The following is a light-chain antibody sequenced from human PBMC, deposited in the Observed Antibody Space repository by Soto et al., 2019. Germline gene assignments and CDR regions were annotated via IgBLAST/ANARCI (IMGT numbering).Light chain of an antibody. CDR3: SSYAGSNDRWV. CDR1: SSDIGAYNY. J-gene: IGLJ3*02. Sequence: QSALPQPPSASGSPGQSVTISCTGTSSDIGAYNYVSWYQQHPGKAPKLMIHEVSKRPSGVPDRFSGSKSGNTASLTVSGLQAEDEADYYCSSYAGSNDRWVFGGGTKLPVL. V-gene: IGLV2-8*01. CDR2: EVS.